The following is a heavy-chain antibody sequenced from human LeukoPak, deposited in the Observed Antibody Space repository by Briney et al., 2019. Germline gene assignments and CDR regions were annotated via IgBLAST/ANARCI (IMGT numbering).Heavy chain of an antibody. D-gene: IGHD2-2*01. V-gene: IGHV1-18*01. CDR3: ARSDLYCSSTSCYYSAGYYGMDV. CDR1: GYTFTSYG. CDR2: ISAYNGNT. J-gene: IGHJ6*02. Sequence: GASVKVSCKASGYTFTSYGISWVRQAPGQGLEWLEWISAYNGNTNYAQKLQGRVTMTTDTSTSTAYMELRSLRSDDTAVYYCARSDLYCSSTSCYYSAGYYGMDVWGQGTTVTVPS.